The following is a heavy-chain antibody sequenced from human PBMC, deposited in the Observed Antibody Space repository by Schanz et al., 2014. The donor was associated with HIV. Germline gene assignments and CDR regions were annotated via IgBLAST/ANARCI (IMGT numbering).Heavy chain of an antibody. CDR1: GATFSSNA. J-gene: IGHJ6*02. CDR3: ASPARGSHKVYYYGLDV. V-gene: IGHV1-69*01. D-gene: IGHD3-16*01. CDR2: IIPVFSTS. Sequence: QVQPVQSGAEVKKPGSSVKVSCKASGATFSSNAINWVRQAPGQGLEWIGGIIPVFSTSNYAQKFQGRVTVTADESTSTAYMELSSLRSEDTAVYYCASPARGSHKVYYYGLDVWGQGTTVTVSS.